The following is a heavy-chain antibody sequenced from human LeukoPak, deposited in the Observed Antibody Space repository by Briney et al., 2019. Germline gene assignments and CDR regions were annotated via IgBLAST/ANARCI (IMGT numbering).Heavy chain of an antibody. J-gene: IGHJ4*02. Sequence: GRSLRLSCAASGFTLSSYAMHWVRQAPGKGLEWVAAISYDGSNTYYADSVKGRFTISRDNFKSTLYLQMNSLRPEDTAVYYCARGRGCYTGCYFDYWGQGTLVTVSS. CDR2: ISYDGSNT. D-gene: IGHD2-2*02. CDR3: ARGRGCYTGCYFDY. V-gene: IGHV3-30-3*01. CDR1: GFTLSSYA.